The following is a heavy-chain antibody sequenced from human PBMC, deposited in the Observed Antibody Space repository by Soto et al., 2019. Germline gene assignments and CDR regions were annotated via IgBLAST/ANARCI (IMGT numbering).Heavy chain of an antibody. Sequence: SETLSLTCAVYGGSFSGYYWSWIRQPPGKGLEWIGEINHSGSTNYNPSLKSRVTISVDTSKNQFSLKRSSVTAADTAVYYCARSPGPSCSSTSCYSPSGIERITGTRRRYYFDYWGQGTLVTVSS. CDR1: GGSFSGYY. CDR2: INHSGST. CDR3: ARSPGPSCSSTSCYSPSGIERITGTRRRYYFDY. D-gene: IGHD2-2*02. J-gene: IGHJ4*02. V-gene: IGHV4-34*01.